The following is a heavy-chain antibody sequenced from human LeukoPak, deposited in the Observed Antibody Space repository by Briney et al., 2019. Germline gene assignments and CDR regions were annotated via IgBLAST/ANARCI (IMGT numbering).Heavy chain of an antibody. Sequence: GESLQISCKGSGYSFTSYWIGWVRPMPGKGLAWMGIIYPGDSDTRYSPSFQGQVTISADKSISTAYLQWSSLKASDTAMYYCARPDSSSSERFDYWGQGTLVTVSS. CDR2: IYPGDSDT. CDR1: GYSFTSYW. CDR3: ARPDSSSSERFDY. D-gene: IGHD6-6*01. J-gene: IGHJ4*02. V-gene: IGHV5-51*01.